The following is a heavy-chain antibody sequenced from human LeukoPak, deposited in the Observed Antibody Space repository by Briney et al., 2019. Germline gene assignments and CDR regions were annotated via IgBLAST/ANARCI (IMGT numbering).Heavy chain of an antibody. CDR3: ARDASWRRDGYNP. Sequence: SQTLSLTCTVSGGSISSYYWSWIRRPPGKGLEWIGYIYYIGSTNYNPSLKSRVTISVDTSKNQFSLKLSSVTAADTAVYYCARDASWRRDGYNPWGQGTLVTVSS. J-gene: IGHJ4*02. D-gene: IGHD5-24*01. CDR2: IYYIGST. V-gene: IGHV4-59*12. CDR1: GGSISSYY.